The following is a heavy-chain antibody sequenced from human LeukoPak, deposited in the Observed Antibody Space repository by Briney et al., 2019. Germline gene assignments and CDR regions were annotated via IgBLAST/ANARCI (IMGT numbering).Heavy chain of an antibody. CDR2: INHSGST. V-gene: IGHV4-34*01. D-gene: IGHD2-8*01. J-gene: IGHJ6*03. Sequence: SETLSLTCAVYGGSFSGYYWSWIRQPPGKGLEWIGEINHSGSTNYNPSPKSRVTISVDTSKNQFSLKLSSVTAADTAVYYCARGGLTSVLYTFSDYYYMDVWGKGTTVTVSS. CDR3: ARGGLTSVLYTFSDYYYMDV. CDR1: GGSFSGYY.